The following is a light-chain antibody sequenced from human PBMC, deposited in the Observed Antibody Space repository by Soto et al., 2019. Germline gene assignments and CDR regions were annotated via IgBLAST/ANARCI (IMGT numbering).Light chain of an antibody. CDR2: EVS. Sequence: QSALTQPASVSGSPGQSITISCSGTSSDVGGYNYVSWYQHYPGKAPKLMIYEVSNRPSGVPNRFSGSKSGNTASLTISGLQAEDEADYSCSSYTISTTLWVFGGGTKLTVL. CDR1: SSDVGGYNY. V-gene: IGLV2-14*01. CDR3: SSYTISTTLWV. J-gene: IGLJ3*02.